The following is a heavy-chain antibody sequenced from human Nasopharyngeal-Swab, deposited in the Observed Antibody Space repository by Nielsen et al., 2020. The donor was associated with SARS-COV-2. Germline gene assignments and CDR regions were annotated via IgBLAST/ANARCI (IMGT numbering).Heavy chain of an antibody. Sequence: GESLKISCAASGFTFNSYSMNWVRQAPGEGLEWLSFITSSSTTKYYADSVKGRFTISRDNAKNSLYLQMNSLRAEDTAVYYCARGHYGLDVWGQGTTVTVSS. V-gene: IGHV3-48*04. J-gene: IGHJ6*02. CDR2: ITSSSTTK. CDR1: GFTFNSYS. CDR3: ARGHYGLDV.